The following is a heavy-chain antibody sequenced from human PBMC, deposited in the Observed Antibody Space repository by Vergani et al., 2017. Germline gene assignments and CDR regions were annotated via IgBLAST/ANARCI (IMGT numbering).Heavy chain of an antibody. D-gene: IGHD5-12*01. Sequence: QVQLVQSGAEVKKPGSSVKVSCKASGGTFSSYAISWVRQAPGQGLEWMGGIIPIFGIANYAQKFQGRVTITADKATSTAYMELSSLRAEDTAGYYCANLPTPLVDIVDPIDYGMDVWGQGTTVTVSS. V-gene: IGHV1-69*17. CDR3: ANLPTPLVDIVDPIDYGMDV. CDR2: IIPIFGIA. CDR1: GGTFSSYA. J-gene: IGHJ6*02.